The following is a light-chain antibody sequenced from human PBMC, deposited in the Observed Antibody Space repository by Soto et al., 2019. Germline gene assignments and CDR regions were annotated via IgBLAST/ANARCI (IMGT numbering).Light chain of an antibody. J-gene: IGLJ1*01. Sequence: QSALAQPASVSGSPGQSITISCTGTTSDIAGYNYVSWYQQHPGEAPKVMIYEVTNRPSGVSNRFSGSKSGSTASLTISGLQAEDEADYYCSSYTSSNSYVFGTGTKLTVL. CDR3: SSYTSSNSYV. CDR2: EVT. CDR1: TSDIAGYNY. V-gene: IGLV2-14*01.